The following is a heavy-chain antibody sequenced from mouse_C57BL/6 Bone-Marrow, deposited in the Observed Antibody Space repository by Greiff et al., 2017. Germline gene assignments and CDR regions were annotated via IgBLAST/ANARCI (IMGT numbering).Heavy chain of an antibody. Sequence: VQLQQSGPELVKPGASVKMSCKASGYTFTDYNMHWVKQSHGKSLEWIGYINPNNGGTSYNQKFKGKATLTVTKSSSTAYMELRSLTSEDSAVYYCARPYYYGSSSAWFAYWGQGTLVTVSA. J-gene: IGHJ3*01. D-gene: IGHD1-1*01. CDR2: INPNNGGT. CDR3: ARPYYYGSSSAWFAY. CDR1: GYTFTDYN. V-gene: IGHV1-22*01.